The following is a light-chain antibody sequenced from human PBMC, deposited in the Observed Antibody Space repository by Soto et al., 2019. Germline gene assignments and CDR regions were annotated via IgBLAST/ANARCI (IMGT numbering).Light chain of an antibody. CDR3: QQSYSAFLYT. CDR2: AAS. J-gene: IGKJ2*01. CDR1: QSSSSY. V-gene: IGKV1-39*01. Sequence: DIQMTQSPSSLSASVGDRVTITCRASQSSSSYLNWYQQKPGKAPKLLIYAASSLQSGVPSRFSGSGSGTDFTLAISSLQPEDFAPDYCQQSYSAFLYTFGQGTKLESK.